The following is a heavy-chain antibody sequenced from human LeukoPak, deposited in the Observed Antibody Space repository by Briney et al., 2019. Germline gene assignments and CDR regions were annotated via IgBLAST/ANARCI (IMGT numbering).Heavy chain of an antibody. J-gene: IGHJ6*03. D-gene: IGHD6-6*01. V-gene: IGHV3-7*01. CDR3: ARDSGSSFFVYYYYYMDV. CDR1: GFTFSAYE. Sequence: GGSLRLSCAASGFTFSAYEMNWVRQAPGKGLEWVANIKQDGSEKYYVDSVKGRFTISRDNAKNSLYLQMNSLRAEDTAVYYCARDSGSSFFVYYYYYMDVWGKGTTVTVSS. CDR2: IKQDGSEK.